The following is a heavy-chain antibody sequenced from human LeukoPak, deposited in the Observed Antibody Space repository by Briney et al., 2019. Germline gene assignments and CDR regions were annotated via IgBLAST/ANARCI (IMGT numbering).Heavy chain of an antibody. D-gene: IGHD2-2*02. CDR2: ISGSGDTT. CDR3: TSLSGAIESFGTRNY. CDR1: GFTFSTYV. Sequence: GGSLRLSCAASGFTFSTYVMTWVRQAPGKGLEWVSTISGSGDTTYYADSVKGRFTISRDNSKNTLYLQMNSLRAEDTAVYYCTSLSGAIESFGTRNYWGQGTLVTVSS. V-gene: IGHV3-23*01. J-gene: IGHJ4*02.